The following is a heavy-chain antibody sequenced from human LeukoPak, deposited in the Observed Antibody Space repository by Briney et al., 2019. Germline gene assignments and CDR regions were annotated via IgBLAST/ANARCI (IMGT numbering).Heavy chain of an antibody. CDR2: ISSSGADT. Sequence: PGGSLRLSCAASGFTFSNYAMTWVRQAPGKGLEWVSTISSSGADTFYADSVKGRFTISRDNSKNPLFLQMNSLTVDDTAVYYCASDYWGQGTLVTVSS. CDR1: GFTFSNYA. J-gene: IGHJ4*02. CDR3: ASDY. V-gene: IGHV3-23*01.